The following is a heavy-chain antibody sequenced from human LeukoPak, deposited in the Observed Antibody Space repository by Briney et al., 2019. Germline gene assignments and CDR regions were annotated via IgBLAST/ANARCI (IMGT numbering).Heavy chain of an antibody. J-gene: IGHJ4*02. CDR3: ARDSYGSGSMGY. CDR1: GGTFSSYA. D-gene: IGHD3-10*01. V-gene: IGHV1-69*04. CDR2: IIPILGIA. Sequence: GASVKVSCKASGGTFSSYAISWVRQAPGQGLEWMGRIIPILGIANYAQKFQGRVTITADKSTSTAYMELSSLRSEDTAVYYCARDSYGSGSMGYWGQGTLVTVYS.